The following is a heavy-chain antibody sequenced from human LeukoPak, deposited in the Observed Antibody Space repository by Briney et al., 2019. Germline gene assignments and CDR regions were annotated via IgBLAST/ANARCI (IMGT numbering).Heavy chain of an antibody. CDR2: ISGSGGST. Sequence: GGSLRLSCAASGFTFSSYAMSWVRQAPGKGLEWVSAISGSGGSTYYADSVKGRFTISRDNSKNTLYLQMNSLRAEGTAVYYCAKTIAAAGRGYFQHWGQGTLVTVSS. D-gene: IGHD6-13*01. V-gene: IGHV3-23*01. J-gene: IGHJ1*01. CDR1: GFTFSSYA. CDR3: AKTIAAAGRGYFQH.